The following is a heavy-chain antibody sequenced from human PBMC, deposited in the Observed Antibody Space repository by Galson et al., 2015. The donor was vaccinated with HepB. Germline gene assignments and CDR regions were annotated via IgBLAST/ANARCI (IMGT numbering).Heavy chain of an antibody. D-gene: IGHD3-3*01. V-gene: IGHV1-8*01. CDR2: INPNSGNR. CDR1: GYAFTSYD. CDR3: ARDQFGVVSDGVDV. J-gene: IGHJ6*04. Sequence: SVKVSCKASGYAFTSYDINWVRQATGQGLEWIGWINPNSGNRGYAQKFQGRVTMTRNTSISTAYMELSSLRSEDTAVYYCARDQFGVVSDGVDVWGKGTTVTVSS.